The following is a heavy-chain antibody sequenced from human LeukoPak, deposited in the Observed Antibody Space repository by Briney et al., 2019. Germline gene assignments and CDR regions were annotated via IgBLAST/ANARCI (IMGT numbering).Heavy chain of an antibody. V-gene: IGHV3-21*01. J-gene: IGHJ4*02. CDR2: ISSSSSSYI. Sequence: GSLRLSCAASGFTSSSYSMNWVRQAPGKGLEWVSSISSSSSSYIYYADSVKGRFTISRDNAKNSLYLQMNSLRAEDTAVYYCARDWRLGELSPYYFDYWGQGTLVTVSS. D-gene: IGHD3-16*02. CDR1: GFTSSSYS. CDR3: ARDWRLGELSPYYFDY.